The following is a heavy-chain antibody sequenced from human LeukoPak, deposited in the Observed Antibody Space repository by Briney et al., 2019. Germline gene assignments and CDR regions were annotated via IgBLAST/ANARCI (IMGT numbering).Heavy chain of an antibody. CDR1: GFTFSGYA. J-gene: IGHJ4*02. D-gene: IGHD3-10*01. Sequence: PGGSPRLSCVASGFTFSGYAMSWVRQAPGKGPEWVSTISGSGGSTYYADSVKGRFTISRDTSKNAVYLQMNSLRAEDTAVYYCAKAGGRGSGSYWWSFDYWGQGTLVTVSS. CDR2: ISGSGGST. V-gene: IGHV3-23*01. CDR3: AKAGGRGSGSYWWSFDY.